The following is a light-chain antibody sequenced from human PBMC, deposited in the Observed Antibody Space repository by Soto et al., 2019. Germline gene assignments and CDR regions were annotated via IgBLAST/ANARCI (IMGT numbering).Light chain of an antibody. CDR1: SRDVGGYNY. V-gene: IGLV2-14*01. CDR2: EVS. Sequence: QSVLTQPASVSGSPGQSITISCTGTSRDVGGYNYVSWYQQHPGKAPKLMIYEVSNRPSGVSNRFSGSKSGNTASLTISGLQPEDEADYFCSSYGSTSTRYVFGTATKVTVL. CDR3: SSYGSTSTRYV. J-gene: IGLJ1*01.